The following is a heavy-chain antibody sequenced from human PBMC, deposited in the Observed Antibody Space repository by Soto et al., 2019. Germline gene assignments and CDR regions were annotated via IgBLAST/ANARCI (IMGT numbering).Heavy chain of an antibody. CDR3: ARGLISGSHYSGGWYYFDS. CDR2: INHSGSA. CDR1: GGSISSGGYI. J-gene: IGHJ4*02. D-gene: IGHD1-26*01. Sequence: PSETLSLTCTVSGGSISSGGYIWTWIRQTPGKGLQWIGQINHSGSANYNPSLKSRVTISVHTSNSQFSLELSSVTAADTAVYYCARGLISGSHYSGGWYYFDSWGQGTQVTVSS. V-gene: IGHV4-39*07.